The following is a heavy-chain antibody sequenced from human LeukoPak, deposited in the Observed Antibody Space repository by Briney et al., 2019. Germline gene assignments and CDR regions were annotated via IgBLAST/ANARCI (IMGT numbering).Heavy chain of an antibody. D-gene: IGHD2-15*01. J-gene: IGHJ3*02. V-gene: IGHV3-9*01. Sequence: GGSLRLSCAASGFTFDDYAMHWVRQAPGKGLEWVSGISWNSGSIGYADSVKGRFTISRDNAKNSLYLQMNSLRAEDTALYYCAKSRGASTDAFDIWGQGTMVTVSS. CDR1: GFTFDDYA. CDR3: AKSRGASTDAFDI. CDR2: ISWNSGSI.